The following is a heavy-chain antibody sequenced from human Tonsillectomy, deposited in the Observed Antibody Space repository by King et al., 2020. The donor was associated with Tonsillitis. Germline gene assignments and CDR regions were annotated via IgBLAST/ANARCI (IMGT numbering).Heavy chain of an antibody. J-gene: IGHJ3*02. CDR1: GYTFTGYY. CDR2: INPNSGDT. Sequence: QLVQSGAEMKKPGASVKVSCKASGYTFTGYYMHWVRQAPGQGLEWMGWINPNSGDTNYAQKFQGRVTMTRDTSISTAYMELNSLISDDTAVYYCARAGSGSYGNAFDIWGQGTMVTVSS. V-gene: IGHV1-2*02. D-gene: IGHD1-26*01. CDR3: ARAGSGSYGNAFDI.